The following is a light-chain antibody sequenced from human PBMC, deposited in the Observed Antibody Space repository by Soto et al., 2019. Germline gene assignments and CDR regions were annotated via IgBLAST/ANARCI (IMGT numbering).Light chain of an antibody. V-gene: IGKV3-20*01. J-gene: IGKJ1*01. CDR1: QSVSSNS. CDR3: QQYGNSPPWT. CDR2: DAS. Sequence: EVVLAQSPVTLSLSTGERATLSCRASQSVSSNSLAWYQQKPGQAPRLLIYDASSRATGIPDRFSGSGSGTDFTLTISRLEPEDFAVYYCQQYGNSPPWTFGQGTKVDIK.